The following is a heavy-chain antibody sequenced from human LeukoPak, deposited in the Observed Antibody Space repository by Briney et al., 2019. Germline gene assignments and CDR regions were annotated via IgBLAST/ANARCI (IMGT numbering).Heavy chain of an antibody. Sequence: PGRSLRLSCAASGFTFSSYAMHWVRQAPGKGLEWVAVISYDGSNKYYADSVKGRSTISRDNSKNTLYLQMNSLRAEDTAVYYCALSFKGLGYWGQGTLVTVSS. J-gene: IGHJ4*02. D-gene: IGHD3-16*01. CDR3: ALSFKGLGY. CDR1: GFTFSSYA. CDR2: ISYDGSNK. V-gene: IGHV3-30-3*01.